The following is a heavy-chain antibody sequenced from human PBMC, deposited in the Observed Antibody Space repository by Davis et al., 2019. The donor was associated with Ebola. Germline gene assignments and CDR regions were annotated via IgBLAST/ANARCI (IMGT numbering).Heavy chain of an antibody. J-gene: IGHJ4*02. V-gene: IGHV3-30*03. CDR1: GFTFSSYG. CDR2: ISYDGSNK. D-gene: IGHD3-22*01. CDR3: ARDANYYDSSGYYSYYFDY. Sequence: GGSLRLSCAASGFTFSSYGMHWVRQAPGKGLEWVAVISYDGSNKYYADSVKGRFTISRDNAKNSLYLQMNSLRAEDTAVYYCARDANYYDSSGYYSYYFDYWGQGTLVTVSS.